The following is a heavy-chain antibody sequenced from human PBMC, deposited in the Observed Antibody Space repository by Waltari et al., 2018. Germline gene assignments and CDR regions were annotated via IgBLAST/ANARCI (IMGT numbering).Heavy chain of an antibody. CDR2: IYYSGST. CDR3: ARHLETGPPHYSYYYAMDV. J-gene: IGHJ6*02. V-gene: IGHV4-59*08. Sequence: QVQLQESGPGLVKPSETLSLTCTVSGGSISSYYWSWIRQPPGKGLEWIGYIYYSGSTNYNRSLKRRVTLSVDTSKNQFSLRLSSVTAADTAIYYCARHLETGPPHYSYYYAMDVWGQGTTVTVSS. CDR1: GGSISSYY. D-gene: IGHD2-21*02.